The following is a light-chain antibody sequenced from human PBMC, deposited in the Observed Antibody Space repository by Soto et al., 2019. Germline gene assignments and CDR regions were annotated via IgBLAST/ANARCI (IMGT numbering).Light chain of an antibody. Sequence: EIVMTQSPATLSVSPGERATLSCRASQSISNNLAWYQQKPGQSPRLLIYGASTRATSGPARFSGSGSGTEFTLTISSLQSEDFAVYYCQQYDSRPNTFGQGTKVEIK. J-gene: IGKJ2*01. CDR2: GAS. V-gene: IGKV3-15*01. CDR1: QSISNN. CDR3: QQYDSRPNT.